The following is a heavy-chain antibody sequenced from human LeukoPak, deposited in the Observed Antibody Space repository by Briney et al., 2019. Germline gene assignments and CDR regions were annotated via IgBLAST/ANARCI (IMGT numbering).Heavy chain of an antibody. CDR1: GFTFSSYW. Sequence: GRSLRLSCAASGFTFSSYWMHWVRQAPGKGLVWVSRINSDGSSTRYADSVKGRFTISRDNAKNSLYLQMNSLRAEDTAVYYCAREQSYGSGSYYVCYFDYWGQGTLVTVSS. V-gene: IGHV3-74*01. CDR2: INSDGSST. J-gene: IGHJ4*02. CDR3: AREQSYGSGSYYVCYFDY. D-gene: IGHD3-10*01.